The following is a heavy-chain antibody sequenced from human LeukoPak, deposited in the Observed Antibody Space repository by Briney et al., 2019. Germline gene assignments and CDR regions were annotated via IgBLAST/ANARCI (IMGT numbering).Heavy chain of an antibody. CDR2: ISTSGHT. V-gene: IGHV4-4*07. J-gene: IGHJ3*01. Sequence: SETLSLTCTVSGGSISSYYWSWIRQPAGKGLEWIGRISTSGHTNYNPSLKSRVTMSVDASNNQFSLQLSSVTAADTAVYYCARLEYYDSWSGYREDAFXXWGQGTIVT. CDR1: GGSISSYY. CDR3: ARLEYYDSWSGYREDAFXX. D-gene: IGHD3-3*01.